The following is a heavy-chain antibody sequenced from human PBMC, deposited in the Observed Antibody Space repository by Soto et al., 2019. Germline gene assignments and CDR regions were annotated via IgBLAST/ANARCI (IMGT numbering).Heavy chain of an antibody. D-gene: IGHD6-13*01. J-gene: IGHJ4*02. CDR2: ISGGGST. CDR3: EKDAAYSSSWLPDY. CDR1: EFTFSSYA. V-gene: IGHV3-23*01. Sequence: PWGSLRLSCAASEFTFSSYAMSWVRQAPGKGLEWVSGISGGGSTYYADSVKGRFTISRDNSKNTLYLQMNSLRAEDTAVYYCEKDAAYSSSWLPDYWGQGTLVTVSS.